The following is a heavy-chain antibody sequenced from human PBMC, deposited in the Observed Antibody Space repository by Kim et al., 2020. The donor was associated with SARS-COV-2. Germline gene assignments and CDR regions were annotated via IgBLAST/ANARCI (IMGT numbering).Heavy chain of an antibody. Sequence: GGSLRLSCAASGFTFSSYSMNWVRQAPGKGLEWVSYISSSSSTIYYADSVKGRFTISRDNAKNSLYLQMNSLRDEDTAVYYCAREGVDIVATSRNFSSWYGYYYYYGMDVWGQGTTVTVSS. D-gene: IGHD5-12*01. J-gene: IGHJ6*02. CDR1: GFTFSSYS. V-gene: IGHV3-48*02. CDR3: AREGVDIVATSRNFSSWYGYYYYYGMDV. CDR2: ISSSSSTI.